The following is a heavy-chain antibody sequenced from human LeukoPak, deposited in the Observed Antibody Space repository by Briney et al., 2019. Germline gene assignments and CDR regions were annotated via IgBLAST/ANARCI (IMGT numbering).Heavy chain of an antibody. CDR1: GFTFSDYY. V-gene: IGHV3-74*01. J-gene: IGHJ3*02. D-gene: IGHD6-19*01. CDR2: INSDGSST. CDR3: ARVWLISNDAFDI. Sequence: PGGSLRLSCAASGFTFSDYYMSWIRQAPGKGLVWVSRINSDGSSTSYADSVKGRFTISRDNAKNTLYLQMNSLRAEDTAVYYCARVWLISNDAFDIWGQGTMVTVSS.